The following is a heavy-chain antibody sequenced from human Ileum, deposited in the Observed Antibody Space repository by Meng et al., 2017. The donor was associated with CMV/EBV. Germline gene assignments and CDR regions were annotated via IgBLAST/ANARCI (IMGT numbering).Heavy chain of an antibody. V-gene: IGHV3-21*01. D-gene: IGHD1-1*01. CDR1: GFSFSRYS. CDR2: ISSTSSAI. Sequence: GSLKISCAASGFSFSRYSMNWLRQAPGKGLEWVSSISSTSSAIYYPDSVKGRFTISRDNAKNALYLEMNSLRAEDTVVYYCTRDRLEGDYSGPGYWGQGTLVTVSS. CDR3: TRDRLEGDYSGPGY. J-gene: IGHJ4*02.